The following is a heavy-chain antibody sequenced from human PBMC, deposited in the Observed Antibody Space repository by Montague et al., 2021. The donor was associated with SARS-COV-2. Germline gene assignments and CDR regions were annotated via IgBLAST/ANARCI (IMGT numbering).Heavy chain of an antibody. Sequence: SETLSLTCAVYDGSFSVYYWSWIRQPPGKGLEWIGEINHSGSTNYNPSLKSRVTISVDTSKNQFSLKLNSVSAADTAVYYCVRGQVTIFGVLIMLPAAGALDIWGQGTMVTVSS. D-gene: IGHD3-3*01. CDR3: VRGQVTIFGVLIMLPAAGALDI. V-gene: IGHV4-34*01. J-gene: IGHJ3*02. CDR1: DGSFSVYY. CDR2: INHSGST.